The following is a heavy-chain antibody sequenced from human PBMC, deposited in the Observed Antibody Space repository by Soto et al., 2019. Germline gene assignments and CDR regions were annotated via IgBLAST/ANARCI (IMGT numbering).Heavy chain of an antibody. D-gene: IGHD5-12*01. Sequence: ASVKVSCKASGYTFTSYAMHWVRQAPGQRLEWMGWINAGNGNTKYSQKFQGRVTITRDTSASTAYMELSSLRSEDTAVYYCAREDGEWLRFSNYYMDVWGKGTTVTVSS. CDR1: GYTFTSYA. V-gene: IGHV1-3*01. CDR3: AREDGEWLRFSNYYMDV. CDR2: INAGNGNT. J-gene: IGHJ6*03.